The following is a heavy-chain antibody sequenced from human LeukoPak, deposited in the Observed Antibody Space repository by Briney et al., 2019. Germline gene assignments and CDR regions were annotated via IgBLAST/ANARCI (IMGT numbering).Heavy chain of an antibody. Sequence: GGSLRLSCAASGFTFSNYGMHWARQAPGKGLEWVAVISYDGSAEYYADSVKGRFAIYRDNSRNTLYLQMNSLRPEDTAVYYCAKELTRGSSCYEDYWGQGTLVTVSS. CDR3: AKELTRGSSCYEDY. D-gene: IGHD6-13*01. CDR2: ISYDGSAE. V-gene: IGHV3-30*18. J-gene: IGHJ4*02. CDR1: GFTFSNYG.